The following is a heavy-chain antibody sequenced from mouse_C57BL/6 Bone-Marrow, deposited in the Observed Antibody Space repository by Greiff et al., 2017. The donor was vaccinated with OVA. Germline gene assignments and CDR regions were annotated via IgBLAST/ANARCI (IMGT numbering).Heavy chain of an antibody. Sequence: EVQLVESGGDLVKPGGSLKLSCAASGFTFSSSGMSWVRQTPDKRLEWVATISSGGSYTYYHASVQGRFTISRDKAKNTLDLQMSSLKSEDTAMYYCARPAVVPFAYWGQVTLVTVSA. CDR2: ISSGGSYT. V-gene: IGHV5-6*01. CDR3: ARPAVVPFAY. CDR1: GFTFSSSG. D-gene: IGHD1-1*01. J-gene: IGHJ3*01.